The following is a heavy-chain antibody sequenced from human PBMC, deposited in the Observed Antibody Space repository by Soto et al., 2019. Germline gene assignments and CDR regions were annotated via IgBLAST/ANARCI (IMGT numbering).Heavy chain of an antibody. D-gene: IGHD3-22*01. CDR1: GFTFSSYG. CDR2: ISYDGSNK. J-gene: IGHJ3*02. CDR3: AKTYYYDSSGYYYVRASSPSKSDAFDI. Sequence: ESGGGVVQPGRSLRLSCAASGFTFSSYGMHWVRQAPGTGLEWVAVISYDGSNKYYADSVKGRFTISRDNSKNTLYLQMNSLRAEDTAVYYCAKTYYYDSSGYYYVRASSPSKSDAFDIWGQGTMVTVSS. V-gene: IGHV3-30*18.